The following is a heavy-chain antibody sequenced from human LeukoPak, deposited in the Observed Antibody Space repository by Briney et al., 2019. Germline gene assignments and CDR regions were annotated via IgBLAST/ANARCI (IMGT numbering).Heavy chain of an antibody. V-gene: IGHV4-34*01. CDR3: AREYSSSIGAFDI. J-gene: IGHJ3*02. CDR1: GGSISNYY. Sequence: KTSETLSLTCTVSGGSISNYYWSWIRQPPGKGLEWIGEINHSGSTNYNPSLKSRVTISVDTSKNQFSLKLSSVTAADTAVYYCAREYSSSIGAFDIWGQGTMVTVSS. D-gene: IGHD6-6*01. CDR2: INHSGST.